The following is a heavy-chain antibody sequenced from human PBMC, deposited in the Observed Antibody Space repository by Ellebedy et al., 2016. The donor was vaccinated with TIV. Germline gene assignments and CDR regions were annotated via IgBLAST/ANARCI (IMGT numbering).Heavy chain of an antibody. CDR3: STLSDTGY. Sequence: PGGSLRLSCAASGFTFSRHWMHWIRQAPGKGLVWLSRINGDGGFTSHADFVKGRFTISRDNAKNTLYLQMNSLKAEGTAMYYCSTLSDTGYWGHGTLVTVSS. CDR1: GFTFSRHW. J-gene: IGHJ4*01. V-gene: IGHV3-74*01. CDR2: INGDGGFT. D-gene: IGHD2-21*02.